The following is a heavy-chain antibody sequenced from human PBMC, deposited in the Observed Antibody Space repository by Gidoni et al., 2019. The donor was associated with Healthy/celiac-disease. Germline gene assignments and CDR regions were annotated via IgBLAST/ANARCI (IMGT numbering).Heavy chain of an antibody. CDR1: GFTFSSYA. D-gene: IGHD3-10*01. V-gene: IGHV3-30-3*01. CDR3: TTGAIETTMVPGVIITTGSFQH. Sequence: QVQLVESGGGVVQPGRSLRLSCAASGFTFSSYAMHWVRQAPGKGLEWVAVISYDGSNKYYADSVKGRFTISRDNSKNTLYLQMNSLRAEDTAVYYCTTGAIETTMVPGVIITTGSFQHWGQGTLVTVSS. CDR2: ISYDGSNK. J-gene: IGHJ1*01.